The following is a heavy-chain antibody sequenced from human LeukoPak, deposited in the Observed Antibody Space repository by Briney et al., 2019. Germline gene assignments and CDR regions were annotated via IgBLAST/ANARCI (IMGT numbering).Heavy chain of an antibody. CDR1: GFSVTSYA. CDR3: VIDRAEGRAWVEFDP. Sequence: PGESLRLSCVASGFSVTSYAVSWVRQAPGNAPEWVSLVYSEGATHYADSVQGRFITSRDISKNTLYLQMSNLRIEDTGVYRCVIDRAEGRAWVEFDPWGQGTVVTVSS. V-gene: IGHV3-66*02. J-gene: IGHJ5*02. CDR2: VYSEGAT.